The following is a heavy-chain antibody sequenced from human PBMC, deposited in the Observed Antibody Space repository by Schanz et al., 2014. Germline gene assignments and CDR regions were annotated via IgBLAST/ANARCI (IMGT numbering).Heavy chain of an antibody. V-gene: IGHV3-48*03. CDR1: GFTFSSYA. D-gene: IGHD1-1*01. J-gene: IGHJ5*02. CDR2: IRSSSTPI. Sequence: EVQLVESGGGLVQPGGSLRLSCAASGFTFSSYALHWVRQAPGKGPEWVSYIRSSSTPIYYADSVKGRFTISRDNAKNSLFLQMNSLRPEDTAVYYCARGRVLESWGQGTLVTVSS. CDR3: ARGRVLES.